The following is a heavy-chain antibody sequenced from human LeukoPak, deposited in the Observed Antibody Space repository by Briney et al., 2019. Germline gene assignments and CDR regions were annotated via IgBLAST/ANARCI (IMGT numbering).Heavy chain of an antibody. Sequence: SETLSLTCAVYGGSFSGYYWSWIRQPPGKGLEWIGEINHSGSTNYNPSLKSRVTISVDTSKNQFSLKLSSVTAADTAVYYCARGRMVRGVIRMDRSRTNWFDPWGQGTLVTVSS. V-gene: IGHV4-34*01. CDR2: INHSGST. J-gene: IGHJ5*02. CDR1: GGSFSGYY. D-gene: IGHD3-10*01. CDR3: ARGRMVRGVIRMDRSRTNWFDP.